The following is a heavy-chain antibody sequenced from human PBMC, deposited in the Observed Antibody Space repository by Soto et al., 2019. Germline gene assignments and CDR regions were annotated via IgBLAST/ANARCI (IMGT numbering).Heavy chain of an antibody. CDR3: ARAHDYGDYRIRDWFDP. D-gene: IGHD4-17*01. Sequence: TWETLSLTCTVSGGSISSGGYYWSWIRQHPGRGLEWIGYIYYSGSTYYNPSLKSRVTISVDTSKNQFSLKLSSVTAADTAVYYCARAHDYGDYRIRDWFDPWGQGTLVTVSS. CDR1: GGSISSGGYY. J-gene: IGHJ5*02. V-gene: IGHV4-31*03. CDR2: IYYSGST.